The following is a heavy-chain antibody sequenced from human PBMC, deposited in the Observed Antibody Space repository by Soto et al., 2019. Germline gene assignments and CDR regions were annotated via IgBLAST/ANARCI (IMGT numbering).Heavy chain of an antibody. V-gene: IGHV4-39*01. Sequence: SETLSLTCSVSGGSINNRTHYWGWIRQPPGKGLEWIGSISYSGRTYDNSSLKSRVTISSDTSNNQFSLKLSSVTAADTAVYYCARQQYYDSRGLFDYWGQGTLVTVSS. CDR3: ARQQYYDSRGLFDY. CDR2: ISYSGRT. J-gene: IGHJ4*02. CDR1: GGSINNRTHY. D-gene: IGHD3-22*01.